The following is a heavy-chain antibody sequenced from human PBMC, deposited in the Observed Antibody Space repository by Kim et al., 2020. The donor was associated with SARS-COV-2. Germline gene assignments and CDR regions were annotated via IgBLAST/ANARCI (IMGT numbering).Heavy chain of an antibody. V-gene: IGHV3-30*15. D-gene: IGHD5-12*01. CDR2: ISHDGNDK. CDR1: GFNFAIHV. Sequence: GGSLRLSCTVSGFNFAIHVMHWVRQAPSKGLEWVAAISHDGNDKYYADSVKGRFTISRDNSKTAVYLQMSSLRVDDTAVCYCSRSFSAYDLLDYWGQGALVTVSS. J-gene: IGHJ4*02. CDR3: SRSFSAYDLLDY.